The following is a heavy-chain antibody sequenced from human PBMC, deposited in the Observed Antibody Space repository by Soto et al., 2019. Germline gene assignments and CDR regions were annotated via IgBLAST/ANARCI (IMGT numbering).Heavy chain of an antibody. CDR2: IDPSDSYI. CDR1: GYSFTNYW. V-gene: IGHV5-10-1*01. D-gene: IGHD6-19*01. CDR3: ARRTVAAAFDF. J-gene: IGHJ4*02. Sequence: GESLKISCKASGYSFTNYWITWVRQMPGKGLECMGGIDPSDSYINYSPSFQGHVTISADKSISTAYLQWSSLKASDTAMYYCARRTVAAAFDFWGQGTLVTVSS.